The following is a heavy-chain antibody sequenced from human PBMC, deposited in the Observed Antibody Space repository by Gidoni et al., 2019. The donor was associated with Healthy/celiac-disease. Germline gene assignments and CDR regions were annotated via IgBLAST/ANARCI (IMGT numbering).Heavy chain of an antibody. CDR3: ARDSIVVVPAAIGSYYYYGMDV. D-gene: IGHD2-2*01. Sequence: QVQLVQSGAEVKKPGSSVKVSCKASGGTFSSYAISWVRQAPGQGLEWMGGIIPIFGTANYAQKFQGRVTITADESTSTAYMELSSLRSEDTAVYYCARDSIVVVPAAIGSYYYYGMDVWGQGTTVTVSS. CDR2: IIPIFGTA. J-gene: IGHJ6*02. V-gene: IGHV1-69*01. CDR1: GGTFSSYA.